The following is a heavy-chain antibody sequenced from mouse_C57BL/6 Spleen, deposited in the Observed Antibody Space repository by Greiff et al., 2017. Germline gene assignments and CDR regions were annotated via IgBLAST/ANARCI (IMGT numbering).Heavy chain of an antibody. D-gene: IGHD2-3*01. V-gene: IGHV5-17*01. CDR1: GFTFSDYG. Sequence: EVQLVESGGGLVKPGGSLKLSCAASGFTFSDYGMHWVRQAPEKGLEWVAYISSGSSTIYYADTVKGRFTISRDNAKNTLFLQMTSLRSEDTAMYYCATSYDGYPYYYAMDYWGQGTSVTVSS. CDR2: ISSGSSTI. J-gene: IGHJ4*01. CDR3: ATSYDGYPYYYAMDY.